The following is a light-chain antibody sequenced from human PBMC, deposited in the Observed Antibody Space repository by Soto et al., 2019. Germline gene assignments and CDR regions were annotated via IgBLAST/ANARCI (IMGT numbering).Light chain of an antibody. Sequence: EIVMTQSPATLSVSPGERATLSCRASQSVSGNLALYQQKPGQAPRLLIYGASTRATGIPARFSGSGSGTEFTLTISSLQSEDFAVYYCQQYNNWPRTFGQGTKVEIK. CDR1: QSVSGN. V-gene: IGKV3-15*01. J-gene: IGKJ1*01. CDR3: QQYNNWPRT. CDR2: GAS.